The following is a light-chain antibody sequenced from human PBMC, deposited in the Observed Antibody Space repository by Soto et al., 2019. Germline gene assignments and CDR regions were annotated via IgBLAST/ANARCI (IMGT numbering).Light chain of an antibody. V-gene: IGKV2-28*01. CDR1: QSLLHSNGYNY. J-gene: IGKJ1*01. CDR2: LGS. Sequence: DIVMTQSPLSLPVTPGEPASISCRSSQSLLHSNGYNYLDWYLQKPGQSPQLLIYLGSNRASGVPDRFSGSGSGTDFTLKISRVEAEDVGVYYCMQALQTRTFGQGTWWIS. CDR3: MQALQTRT.